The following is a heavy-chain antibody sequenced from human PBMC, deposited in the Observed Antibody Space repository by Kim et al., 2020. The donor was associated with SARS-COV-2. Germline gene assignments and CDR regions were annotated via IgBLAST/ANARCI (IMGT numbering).Heavy chain of an antibody. CDR1: GFTFSSYD. CDR2: IGTAGDT. D-gene: IGHD3-16*01. CDR3: ARSPGGKRLFDY. J-gene: IGHJ4*02. Sequence: GGSLRLSCAASGFTFSSYDMHWVRQATGKGLEWVSAIGTAGDTYYPGSVKGRFTISRENAKNSLYLQMNSLRAGDTAVYYCARSPGGKRLFDYWGQGTLLTVSS. V-gene: IGHV3-13*01.